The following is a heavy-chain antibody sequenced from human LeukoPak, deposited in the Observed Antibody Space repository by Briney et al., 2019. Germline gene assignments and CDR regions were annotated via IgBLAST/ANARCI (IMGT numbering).Heavy chain of an antibody. CDR2: ISAYYGDT. CDR3: ARDGEYYDSSGSYFDY. D-gene: IGHD3-22*01. CDR1: GYIFGHNG. Sequence: ASVKVSCKTSGYIFGHNGISWVRQAPGQGPEWMGWISAYYGDTKYAQKFQGRVTMTRDTSTSTVYMELRSLKSEDTAVYYCARDGEYYDSSGSYFDYWGQGTAVTVSS. J-gene: IGHJ4*02. V-gene: IGHV1-18*01.